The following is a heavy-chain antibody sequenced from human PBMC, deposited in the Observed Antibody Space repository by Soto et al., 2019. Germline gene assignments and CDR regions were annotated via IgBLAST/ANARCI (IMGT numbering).Heavy chain of an antibody. Sequence: EVQLVESGGGLVKPGGSLRLSCEASGFTFSSYSMNWVRQAPGKGLEWVSSISSSSSYIYYADSVKGRFTIARDNAKNSLYLQMNSLRAEDTAVYYCARLEYSSSWYDNFDYWGQGTLVTVSS. CDR3: ARLEYSSSWYDNFDY. CDR1: GFTFSSYS. D-gene: IGHD6-13*01. V-gene: IGHV3-21*01. CDR2: ISSSSSYI. J-gene: IGHJ4*02.